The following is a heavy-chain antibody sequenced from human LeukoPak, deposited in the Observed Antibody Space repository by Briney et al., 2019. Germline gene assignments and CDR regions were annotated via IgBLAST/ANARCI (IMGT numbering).Heavy chain of an antibody. J-gene: IGHJ4*02. D-gene: IGHD3-16*01. CDR1: GFTFTTFW. Sequence: GGSLRLSCAASGFTFTTFWMTWVRQAPGKGLEWVANISPDGRDKYYVDSVKGRFTISRDNAKDSLFLQMNSLRAEDTAMYFCTRVGVGGYWGQGTWSPSPQ. V-gene: IGHV3-7*01. CDR2: ISPDGRDK. CDR3: TRVGVGGY.